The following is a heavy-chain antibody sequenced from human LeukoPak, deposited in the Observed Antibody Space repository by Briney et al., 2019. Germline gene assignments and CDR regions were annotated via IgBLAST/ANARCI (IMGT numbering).Heavy chain of an antibody. CDR1: GYTFTSYY. Sequence: ASVKVSCKAPGYTFTSYYIHWVRQAPGQGLEWMGIINPSGGSTIYAQKFQGRVTMTRDMSTSTVYMELSSLRSEDTAVYHCARDGSSSGWFDPWGQGTLVTVSS. CDR2: INPSGGST. D-gene: IGHD6-6*01. V-gene: IGHV1-46*01. J-gene: IGHJ5*02. CDR3: ARDGSSSGWFDP.